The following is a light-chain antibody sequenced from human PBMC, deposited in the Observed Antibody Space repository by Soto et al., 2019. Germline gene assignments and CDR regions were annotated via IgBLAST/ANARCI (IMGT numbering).Light chain of an antibody. Sequence: GTQSLSPGERATLSCRASQSVSSSYLAWYQQKPGQAPRLLIYGASSRATGIPDRFSGSGSGTDFTLTISRLEPEDFAVYYCQPYGSSPQTFGQGTKVDIK. V-gene: IGKV3-20*01. CDR3: QPYGSSPQT. CDR1: QSVSSSY. J-gene: IGKJ1*01. CDR2: GAS.